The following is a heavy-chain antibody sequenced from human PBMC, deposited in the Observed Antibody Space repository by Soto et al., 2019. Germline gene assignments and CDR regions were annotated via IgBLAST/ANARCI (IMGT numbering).Heavy chain of an antibody. Sequence: SETLSLTCTVSGGSISSSSYYRGWIRQPPGKGLEWIGSIYYSGSTYYNPSLKSRVTISVDTSKNQFSLKLSSVTAADTAVYYCARVVITSIDFDYWGQGTLVTVSS. D-gene: IGHD3-22*01. CDR1: GGSISSSSYY. V-gene: IGHV4-39*01. J-gene: IGHJ4*02. CDR2: IYYSGST. CDR3: ARVVITSIDFDY.